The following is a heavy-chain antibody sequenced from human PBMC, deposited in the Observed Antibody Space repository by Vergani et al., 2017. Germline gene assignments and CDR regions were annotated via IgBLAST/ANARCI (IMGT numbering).Heavy chain of an antibody. CDR3: ARGGVYTAMIIVHYYYGMYG. D-gene: IGHD5-18*01. V-gene: IGHV4-61*02. CDR1: GGSISSGDYY. Sequence: QVQLQESGPGLVKPSQTLSLTCTVSGGSISSGDYYWSWIRQPAGKGLEWIGRIYTSGSTNYNPSLKSRVTISVDTSKNQFSLKLSSVTAADTAVYYCARGGVYTAMIIVHYYYGMYGWGQVTMVTVCS. J-gene: IGHJ6*02. CDR2: IYTSGST.